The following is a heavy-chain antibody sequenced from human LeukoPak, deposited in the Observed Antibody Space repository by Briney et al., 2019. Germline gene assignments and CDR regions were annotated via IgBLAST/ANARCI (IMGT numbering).Heavy chain of an antibody. CDR3: ARAAGTTYTLTLNAGAFDI. V-gene: IGHV4-30-4*08. Sequence: PSETLSLTCTVSGGSISSGSYYWSWIRQPPGKGLEWIGYIYYSGSTYYNPSLKSRVTISVDTSKNQFSLKLSSVTAADTAVYYCARAAGTTYTLTLNAGAFDIWGQGTMVTVSS. D-gene: IGHD1-1*01. CDR2: IYYSGST. J-gene: IGHJ3*02. CDR1: GGSISSGSYY.